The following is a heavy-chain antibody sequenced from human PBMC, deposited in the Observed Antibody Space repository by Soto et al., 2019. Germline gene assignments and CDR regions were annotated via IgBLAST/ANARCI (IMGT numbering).Heavy chain of an antibody. CDR1: GFTFSSHG. J-gene: IGHJ4*02. V-gene: IGHV3-30*18. CDR2: TSTDGSIE. D-gene: IGHD2-21*02. Sequence: QVQLVESGGGVVQPGRSLRLSCAASGFTFSSHGMHWVRQAPGKGLEWVAVTSTDGSIEYYADSVRGRFTVSRDNSKDTLFLQMLSLISEDTAMYSCAKEGRCNGLDCRYHFDVWGQGTLVTVSS. CDR3: AKEGRCNGLDCRYHFDV.